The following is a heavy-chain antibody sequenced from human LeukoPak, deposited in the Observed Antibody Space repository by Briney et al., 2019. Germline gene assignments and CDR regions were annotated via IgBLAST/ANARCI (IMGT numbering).Heavy chain of an antibody. CDR3: ARDRHEFDY. V-gene: IGHV4-4*07. J-gene: IGHJ4*02. Sequence: SETLSLTCSVSGDSISYFHWSWIRQAAGKGLEWIGRISGSGSTDYNASLKSRVTISIDTSKNQFSLKLSSVTAADTAVYYCARDRHEFDYWGQGTLVTVSS. CDR1: GDSISYFH. CDR2: ISGSGST.